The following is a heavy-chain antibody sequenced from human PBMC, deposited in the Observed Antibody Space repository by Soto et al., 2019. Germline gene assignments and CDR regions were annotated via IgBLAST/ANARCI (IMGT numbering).Heavy chain of an antibody. CDR1: GYTFTSYA. CDR2: INAGNGNT. CDR3: AWSLYSGSYRNWFDP. V-gene: IGHV1-3*01. Sequence: GASVKVSCKASGYTFTSYAMHWVRQAPGQRLEWMGWINAGNGNTKYSQKFQGRVTITRDTSASTAYMELSSLRSEDTAVYYCAWSLYSGSYRNWFDPWGQGTLVTVSS. J-gene: IGHJ5*02. D-gene: IGHD1-26*01.